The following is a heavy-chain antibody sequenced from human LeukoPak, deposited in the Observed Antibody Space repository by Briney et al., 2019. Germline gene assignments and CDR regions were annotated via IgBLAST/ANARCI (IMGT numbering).Heavy chain of an antibody. CDR3: AKDRGSGRWSSGYSYYMDV. Sequence: PGGSLRLSCAASGFTFSSYAMSWVRQAPGKGLEWVSAISGSGGSTYYADSVKGRFTISRDNSKNTLYLQMNSLRAEDTAVYYCAKDRGSGRWSSGYSYYMDVWGKGTTVTISS. D-gene: IGHD3-22*01. CDR2: ISGSGGST. V-gene: IGHV3-23*01. J-gene: IGHJ6*03. CDR1: GFTFSSYA.